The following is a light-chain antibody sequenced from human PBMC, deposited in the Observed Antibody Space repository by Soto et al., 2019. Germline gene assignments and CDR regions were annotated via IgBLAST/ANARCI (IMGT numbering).Light chain of an antibody. CDR3: QQCGSSST. Sequence: EIVLTQSPGTLSLSPVERATLSCRASQSVSSNLLAWYQQKPGQAPRLLIYGATNRATGIPDRFSGSGSGTDFTLTISRLEPEDFAVYYCQQCGSSSTFGQGTRLEI. J-gene: IGKJ5*01. V-gene: IGKV3-20*01. CDR1: QSVSSNL. CDR2: GAT.